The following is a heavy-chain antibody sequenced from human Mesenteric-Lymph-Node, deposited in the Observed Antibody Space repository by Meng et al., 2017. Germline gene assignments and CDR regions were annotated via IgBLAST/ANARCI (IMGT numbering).Heavy chain of an antibody. CDR1: GFTFSSYE. J-gene: IGHJ5*02. CDR2: ISSSGNTI. Sequence: GESLKISCAASGFTFSSYEMNWVRQVPGKGLEWVSYISSSGNTIDYADSVKGRFTISRDNAKNSLYLQMNSLRAEDTAVYYCASYGDVTTWGQGTLVTVSS. V-gene: IGHV3-48*03. CDR3: ASYGDVTT. D-gene: IGHD4-17*01.